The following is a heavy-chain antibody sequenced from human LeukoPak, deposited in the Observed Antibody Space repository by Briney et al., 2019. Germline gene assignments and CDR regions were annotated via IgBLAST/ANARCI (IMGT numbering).Heavy chain of an antibody. V-gene: IGHV1-3*01. CDR2: INAGNGNT. Sequence: ASVKVSCKASGYTFTSYAMHWVRQAPGQRLEWMGWINAGNGNTKYSQKFQGRVTITRDTSASTAYMELSSLRSEDTAVYYCARRPDYDFWSGYSPLAFDIWGQGTMVTVSS. CDR1: GYTFTSYA. CDR3: ARRPDYDFWSGYSPLAFDI. J-gene: IGHJ3*02. D-gene: IGHD3-3*01.